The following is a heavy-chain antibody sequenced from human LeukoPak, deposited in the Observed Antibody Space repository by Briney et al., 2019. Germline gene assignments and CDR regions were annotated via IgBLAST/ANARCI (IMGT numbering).Heavy chain of an antibody. V-gene: IGHV1-2*02. J-gene: IGHJ4*02. CDR2: INLNSGGT. Sequence: GASVKVSCKASGYTFTGYYMHWVRQAPGQGLEWMGWINLNSGGTNYEQKFQGRVTMTRDTSISTAYMELSRLRSDDTAVYYCARDAPMGYDILTGYFDGYWGQGTLVTVSS. CDR1: GYTFTGYY. D-gene: IGHD3-9*01. CDR3: ARDAPMGYDILTGYFDGY.